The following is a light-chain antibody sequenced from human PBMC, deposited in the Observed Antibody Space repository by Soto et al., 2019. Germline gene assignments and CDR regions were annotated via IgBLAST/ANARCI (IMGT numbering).Light chain of an antibody. CDR3: QQSDSLPWT. V-gene: IGKV1-39*01. Sequence: DIQMTQSPSSLSASVGDRVTITYRASQSISSFLNWYQKKPGKAPKLLIHTASSLQSGVPSTFSGAGSGTDFTLTISSLQPEDFATYYCQQSDSLPWTFGQGTKVEIK. CDR2: TAS. CDR1: QSISSF. J-gene: IGKJ1*01.